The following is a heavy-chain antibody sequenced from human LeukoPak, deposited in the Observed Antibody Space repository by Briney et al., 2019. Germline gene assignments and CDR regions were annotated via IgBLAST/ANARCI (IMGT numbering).Heavy chain of an antibody. CDR1: GGPFSGYY. V-gene: IGHV4-34*01. CDR2: INHSRST. CDR3: ARGKIAARPKSGFDY. J-gene: IGHJ4*02. D-gene: IGHD6-6*01. Sequence: PSETLSLTCAVYGGPFSGYYWSWIRQPPGKGLEWIGEINHSRSTNYNPSLKSRVTISVDTSKNQFSLKLSSVTAADTAVYYCARGKIAARPKSGFDYWGQGTLVTVSS.